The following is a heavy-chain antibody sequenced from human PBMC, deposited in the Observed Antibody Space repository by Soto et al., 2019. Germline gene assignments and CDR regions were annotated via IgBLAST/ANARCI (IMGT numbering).Heavy chain of an antibody. CDR1: GGTFSSYA. Sequence: SVKVSCKASGGTFSSYAISWVRQAPGQGLEWMGGIIPIFGTANYAQKFQGRVTITADESTSTAYMELSSLRSEDTAVYYCARDRVIGLRLGELSKLDYWGQGTLVTVS. CDR2: IIPIFGTA. CDR3: ARDRVIGLRLGELSKLDY. V-gene: IGHV1-69*13. D-gene: IGHD3-16*02. J-gene: IGHJ4*02.